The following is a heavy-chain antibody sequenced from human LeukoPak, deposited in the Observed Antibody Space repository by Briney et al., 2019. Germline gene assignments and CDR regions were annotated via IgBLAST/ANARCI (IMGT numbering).Heavy chain of an antibody. V-gene: IGHV6-1*01. Sequence: SQTLSLTCAISGDSVSSNSAAWNWIRQSPSRGLEWLGRTYYRSKWYNDYAVSVKSRITINPDTSKNQFSLQLNSVTPEDTAVYYCARDLQLWTTRDTRGGAQVGYWGQGTLVTVSS. J-gene: IGHJ4*02. CDR2: TYYRSKWYN. CDR1: GDSVSSNSAA. CDR3: ARDLQLWTTRDTRGGAQVGY. D-gene: IGHD5-18*01.